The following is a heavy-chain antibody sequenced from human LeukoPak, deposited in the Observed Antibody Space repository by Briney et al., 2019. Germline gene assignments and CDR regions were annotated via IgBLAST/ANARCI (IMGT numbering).Heavy chain of an antibody. V-gene: IGHV3-74*01. Sequence: GGSLRLSCAASGFTFSGYWMXWVRXAPGQXLVWVSRIKSDGSSTTYADSVKGRFTISRDNAKNTLYLEMNSLRAEDTAVYYCARTFAAAHIDYWGQGTLVTVSS. CDR1: GFTFSGYW. CDR2: IKSDGSST. J-gene: IGHJ4*02. CDR3: ARTFAAAHIDY. D-gene: IGHD2-15*01.